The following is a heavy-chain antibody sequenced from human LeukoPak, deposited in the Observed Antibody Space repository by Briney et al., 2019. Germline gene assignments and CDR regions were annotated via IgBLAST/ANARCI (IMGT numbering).Heavy chain of an antibody. Sequence: GGSLRLSCAASGFTFSSYSMNWVRQAPGKGLEWVSSISSSSSYIYYADSVKGRFTISRDNAKNSLYLQMNSLRAEDTAVYYCARGKVNRQYQLLYRWFDPWGQGTLVTVSS. CDR3: ARGKVNRQYQLLYRWFDP. CDR2: ISSSSSYI. J-gene: IGHJ5*02. CDR1: GFTFSSYS. D-gene: IGHD2-2*02. V-gene: IGHV3-21*01.